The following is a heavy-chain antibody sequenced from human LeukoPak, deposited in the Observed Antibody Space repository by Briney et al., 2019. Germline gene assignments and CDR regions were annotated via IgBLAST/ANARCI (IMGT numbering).Heavy chain of an antibody. CDR1: GYTFTSYG. Sequence: ASVKVSCKASGYTFTSYGISWVRQAPGQGFEWMGWISAYNGNTNYAQKLQGRVTMTTDTSTSTAYMELRSLRSDDTAVYYCARDSLSYYDSSGYLDYWGQGTLVTVSS. J-gene: IGHJ4*02. CDR2: ISAYNGNT. D-gene: IGHD3-22*01. V-gene: IGHV1-18*01. CDR3: ARDSLSYYDSSGYLDY.